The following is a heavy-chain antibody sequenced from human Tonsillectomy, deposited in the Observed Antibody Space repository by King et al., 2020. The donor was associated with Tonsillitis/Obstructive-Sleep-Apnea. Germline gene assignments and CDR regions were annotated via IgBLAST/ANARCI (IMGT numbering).Heavy chain of an antibody. V-gene: IGHV1-3*01. Sequence: HVQLVQSGAEVMKPGASVKVSCKASDYTFSTHAIHWVRRAPGQSLEWMGWINAGNGDTKYSQKFQGRVTITWDTSASTAYMELSSLRSEDSAVYYCARWGDMVDYMDVWGKGTTVTVSS. D-gene: IGHD2-15*01. J-gene: IGHJ6*03. CDR1: DYTFSTHA. CDR2: INAGNGDT. CDR3: ARWGDMVDYMDV.